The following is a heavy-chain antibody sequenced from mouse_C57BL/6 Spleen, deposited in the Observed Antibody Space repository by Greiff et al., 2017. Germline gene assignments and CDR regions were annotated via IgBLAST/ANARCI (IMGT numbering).Heavy chain of an antibody. Sequence: EVKLVESGGGLVKPGGSLKLSCAASGFTFSDYGMHWVRQAPEKGLEWVAYISSGSSTIYYADTVKGRFTISRDNAKNTLFLQMTSLRSEDTAMYYCAREGTGTSYYFDYWGQGTTLTVSS. J-gene: IGHJ2*01. CDR3: AREGTGTSYYFDY. CDR2: ISSGSSTI. D-gene: IGHD4-1*01. V-gene: IGHV5-17*01. CDR1: GFTFSDYG.